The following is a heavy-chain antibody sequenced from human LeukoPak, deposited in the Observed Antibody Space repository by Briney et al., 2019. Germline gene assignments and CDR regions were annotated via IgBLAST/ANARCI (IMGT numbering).Heavy chain of an antibody. CDR2: IYTSGST. J-gene: IGHJ3*02. CDR3: AASGCSGGSCYSFFPTDEDAFDI. D-gene: IGHD2-15*01. Sequence: SETLSLTCTVSGGSMSSYYWSWIRQPAGKGLEWIGRIYTSGSTNYNPSLKSRVTMSVDTSKNQFSLKLSSVTAADTAVYYCAASGCSGGSCYSFFPTDEDAFDIWGQGTMVTVSS. V-gene: IGHV4-4*07. CDR1: GGSMSSYY.